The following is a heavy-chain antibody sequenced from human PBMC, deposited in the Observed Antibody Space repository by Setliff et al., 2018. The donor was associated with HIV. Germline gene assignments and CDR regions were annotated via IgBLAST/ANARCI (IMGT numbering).Heavy chain of an antibody. CDR1: GGSIKSSSYY. J-gene: IGHJ4*02. V-gene: IGHV4-39*07. CDR3: ARSAARTAGTTVVAPYDY. D-gene: IGHD2-15*01. Sequence: PSETLSLTCTVSGGSIKSSSYYWGWIRQPPGKGLEWIGSIYYSGNTYYNPSLKSRVTILEDTSRNQFSLKLSSVTAADTAVYYCARSAARTAGTTVVAPYDYWGQGTLVTVSS. CDR2: IYYSGNT.